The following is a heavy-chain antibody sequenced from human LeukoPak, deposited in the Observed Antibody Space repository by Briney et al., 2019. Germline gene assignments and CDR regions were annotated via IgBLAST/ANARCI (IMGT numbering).Heavy chain of an antibody. CDR2: INPNSCGT. CDR3: ARDSAAHYYVSGSYYAGSFDY. Sequence: ASVTVSFTASGYAFTGYYMPCVRQAPGQGLEWMVWINPNSCGTNYAHKFQGRVTTTRDTSISTAYMELSRLRSDHTAVYYCARDSAAHYYVSGSYYAGSFDYWGQGTLVTVSS. CDR1: GYAFTGYY. D-gene: IGHD3-10*01. J-gene: IGHJ4*02. V-gene: IGHV1-2*07.